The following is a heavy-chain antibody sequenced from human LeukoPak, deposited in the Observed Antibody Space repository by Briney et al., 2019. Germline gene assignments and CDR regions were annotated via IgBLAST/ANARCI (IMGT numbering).Heavy chain of an antibody. CDR1: GFTFSSYG. CDR2: ISYDGSNK. D-gene: IGHD6-13*01. Sequence: GRSLRLSRAASGFTFSSYGMHWVRQAPGKGLEWVAVISYDGSNKYYADSVKGRFTISRDNSKNTLYLQMNSLRAEDTAVYYCAKGTSSWLGAFDIGGQGTMVTVSS. CDR3: AKGTSSWLGAFDI. J-gene: IGHJ3*02. V-gene: IGHV3-30*18.